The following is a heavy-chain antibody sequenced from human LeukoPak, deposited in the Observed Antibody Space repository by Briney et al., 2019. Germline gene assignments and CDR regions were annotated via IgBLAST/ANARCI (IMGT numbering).Heavy chain of an antibody. D-gene: IGHD4-17*01. CDR3: LGGAYGDVFDY. V-gene: IGHV1-18*01. CDR2: INVNKGNT. J-gene: IGHJ4*02. Sequence: ASVKVSCKASGYNFTTYGITWVRQAPGQGLEWMGWINVNKGNTNYAQKFQGRVTMTKDTSTNTAYMDLTSLRSDDTAVYYCLGGAYGDVFDYWGQGTLVTVSS. CDR1: GYNFTTYG.